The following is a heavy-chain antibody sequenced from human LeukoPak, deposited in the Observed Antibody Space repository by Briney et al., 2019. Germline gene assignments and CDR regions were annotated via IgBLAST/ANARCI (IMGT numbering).Heavy chain of an antibody. Sequence: GGSLRLSCAASGFTFSSYGMHWVRQAPGKGLEWVAFIRYDGSNKYYADSVKGRFTISRDNSKNTLYLQVNSLRAEDTAVYYCAKDGYSSGWYSGYFDCWGQGTLVTVSS. CDR2: IRYDGSNK. CDR1: GFTFSSYG. J-gene: IGHJ4*02. D-gene: IGHD6-19*01. CDR3: AKDGYSSGWYSGYFDC. V-gene: IGHV3-30*02.